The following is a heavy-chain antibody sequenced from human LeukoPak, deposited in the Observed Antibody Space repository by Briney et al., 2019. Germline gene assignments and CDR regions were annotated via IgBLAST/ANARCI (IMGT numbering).Heavy chain of an antibody. CDR2: IIPIFGTA. Sequence: ASVKVSCKASGGTFSSYAISWARQAPGQGLEWMGRIIPIFGTANYAQEFQGRVTITTDESTSTAYMELSSLRSEDTAVYYCASGYSYGYPDYWGQGTLVTVSS. CDR1: GGTFSSYA. CDR3: ASGYSYGYPDY. V-gene: IGHV1-69*05. J-gene: IGHJ4*02. D-gene: IGHD5-18*01.